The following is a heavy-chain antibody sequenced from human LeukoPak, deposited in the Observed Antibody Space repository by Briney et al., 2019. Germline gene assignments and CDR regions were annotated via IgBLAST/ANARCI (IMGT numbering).Heavy chain of an antibody. CDR1: GYSISSGYY. Sequence: SESLSLTCTVSGYSISSGYYWGWIRQPPGKGLEWIGRIYHSGSTYYNPSLKSRVTISVDTSKNQFSLKLSSVTAADTAVYYCASRTYGSGSYYLTPWFDPWGQGTLVTVSS. J-gene: IGHJ5*02. CDR2: IYHSGST. V-gene: IGHV4-38-2*02. D-gene: IGHD3-10*01. CDR3: ASRTYGSGSYYLTPWFDP.